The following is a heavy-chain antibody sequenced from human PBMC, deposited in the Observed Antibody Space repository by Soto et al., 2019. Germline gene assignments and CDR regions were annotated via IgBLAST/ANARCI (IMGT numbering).Heavy chain of an antibody. D-gene: IGHD3-10*01. CDR3: ARHGVSYGTGSYYNPWDY. J-gene: IGHJ4*02. V-gene: IGHV4-39*01. Sequence: QVQLQESGPGLVRPSETSSLSCSISGDSITSRSYYWAWIRQSPGKGLEWIGSVYYTGSPYYTSSLKSRVTIAVDTSKYQFSLRLKSVTAADTAVYYCARHGVSYGTGSYYNPWDYWGQGALVTVSS. CDR1: GDSITSRSYY. CDR2: VYYTGSP.